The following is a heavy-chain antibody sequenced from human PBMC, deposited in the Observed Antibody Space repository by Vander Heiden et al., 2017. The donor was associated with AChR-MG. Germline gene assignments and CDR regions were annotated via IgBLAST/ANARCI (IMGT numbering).Heavy chain of an antibody. D-gene: IGHD3-16*01. J-gene: IGHJ5*02. Sequence: QVQLVQSGTEVKKPGASVKVSCKASGYSFTNYAIHWVRQAPGQRLEWMGWINPGNGNTKYSQNFQGRVTITRDTSANTAYMELSSLRSEDTAVYYCARDSREYQMLTKTSNWFDPWGQGTLVTVSS. CDR3: ARDSREYQMLTKTSNWFDP. CDR2: INPGNGNT. CDR1: GYSFTNYA. V-gene: IGHV1-3*01.